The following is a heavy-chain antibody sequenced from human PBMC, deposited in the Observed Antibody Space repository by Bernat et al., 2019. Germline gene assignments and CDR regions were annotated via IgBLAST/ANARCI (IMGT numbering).Heavy chain of an antibody. CDR2: TRNRAQGFST. CDR3: ARDSYSAAMDV. Sequence: EVQLVESGGDLVQPGGSLRLSCAVSGFTVSDHYMDWVRQAPGKGLEWVGRTRNRAQGFSTEYAASVKGRFIISRDDSKNSLSLQMNSLKTEDTAVYYCARDSYSAAMDVWGQGTTVTVSS. CDR1: GFTVSDHY. J-gene: IGHJ6*02. V-gene: IGHV3-72*01. D-gene: IGHD3-10*01.